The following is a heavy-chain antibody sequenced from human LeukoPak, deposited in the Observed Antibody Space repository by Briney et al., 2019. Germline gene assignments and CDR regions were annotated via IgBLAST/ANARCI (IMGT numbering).Heavy chain of an antibody. CDR3: ARNDNPETDPYFDY. V-gene: IGHV4-39*07. J-gene: IGHJ4*02. D-gene: IGHD1-1*01. CDR2: IYHTGDT. CDR1: GGSTSSSTYY. Sequence: SETLSLTCTVPGGSTSSSTYYWGWIRQPPGKGLEWIGSIYHTGDTYYNPSHKSRLAISVDTSKNQFSLKLSSVTAADTAVYYCARNDNPETDPYFDYWGQGTLVTVSS.